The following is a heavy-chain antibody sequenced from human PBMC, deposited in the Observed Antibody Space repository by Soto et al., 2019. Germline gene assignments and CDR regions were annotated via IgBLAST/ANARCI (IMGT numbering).Heavy chain of an antibody. V-gene: IGHV1-69*01. J-gene: IGHJ6*02. CDR2: IIPIFGTV. CDR3: ARVDSSSSGYYYYGMDV. Sequence: QVQLVQSGAEVKKPGSSVKVSCKASGGTFSSYAISWVRQAPGQGLEWMGGIIPIFGTVNYAQKFQGRVTITADESTSTAYMELSSLRSEDTAVYYCARVDSSSSGYYYYGMDVWGQGTTVTVSS. CDR1: GGTFSSYA. D-gene: IGHD6-6*01.